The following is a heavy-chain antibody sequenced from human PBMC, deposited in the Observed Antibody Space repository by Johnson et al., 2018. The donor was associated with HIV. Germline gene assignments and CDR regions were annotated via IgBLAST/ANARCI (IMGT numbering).Heavy chain of an antibody. Sequence: QVQLVESGGGLVKPGGSLRLSCAASGFIFSDYYMSWIRQAPGKGLEWVSYISSSGSTIYYADSVKGRFTISRDNAKNSLYLQMNSLRTEDTAGYYCARVSLYGSDAFDIWGQGTMVTVSS. CDR1: GFIFSDYY. V-gene: IGHV3-11*04. J-gene: IGHJ3*02. CDR3: ARVSLYGSDAFDI. CDR2: ISSSGSTI. D-gene: IGHD5-24*01.